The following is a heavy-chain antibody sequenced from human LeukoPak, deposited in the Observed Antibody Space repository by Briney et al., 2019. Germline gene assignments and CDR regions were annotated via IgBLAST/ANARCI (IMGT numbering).Heavy chain of an antibody. CDR2: INPNSGGT. Sequence: ASVKVSCKASGYTFTGYYMHWVRQAPGQELEWMGWINPNSGGTNYAQKFQGRVTMTRDTSISTAYMELSRLRSDDTAVYYCARDGIRVRAFDIWGQGTMVTVSS. J-gene: IGHJ3*02. V-gene: IGHV1-2*02. CDR1: GYTFTGYY. D-gene: IGHD5-18*01. CDR3: ARDGIRVRAFDI.